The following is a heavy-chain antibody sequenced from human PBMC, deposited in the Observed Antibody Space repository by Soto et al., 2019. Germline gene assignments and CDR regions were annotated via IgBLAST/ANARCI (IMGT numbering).Heavy chain of an antibody. CDR3: ASEGSSLVIEY. J-gene: IGHJ4*02. CDR2: ISYDGSNK. Sequence: PGGSLRLSCAASGFTFSSYGMHWVRQAPGKGLEWVAVISYDGSNKYYADSVKGRFTISRDNSKNTLYLQMNSLRAEDTAVYYCASEGSSLVIEYWGQGTLVTVSS. D-gene: IGHD3-9*01. CDR1: GFTFSSYG. V-gene: IGHV3-30*03.